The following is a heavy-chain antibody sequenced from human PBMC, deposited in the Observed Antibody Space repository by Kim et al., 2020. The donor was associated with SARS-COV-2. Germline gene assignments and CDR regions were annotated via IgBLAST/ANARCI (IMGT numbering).Heavy chain of an antibody. J-gene: IGHJ4*02. V-gene: IGHV3-23*01. D-gene: IGHD6-6*01. CDR3: AKTYSSSPGGYFDY. Sequence: ADSGKGRFTISRDNSKNTLYLQMNSLRAEDTAVYYCAKTYSSSPGGYFDYWGQGTLVTVSS.